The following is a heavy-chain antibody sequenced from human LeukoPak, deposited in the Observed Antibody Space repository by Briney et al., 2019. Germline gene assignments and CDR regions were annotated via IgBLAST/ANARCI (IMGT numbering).Heavy chain of an antibody. V-gene: IGHV4-61*02. CDR3: AIDPRSGYRN. J-gene: IGHJ4*02. CDR1: GGLISSGSSY. Sequence: SGTLSLTCTVSGGLISSGSSYWSWIRQPAWKGLEWIGRIYTSGSIDYNPSLKSRVSFSVDTSKNQFSLKLSSVTAADTAVYYCAIDPRSGYRNWGQGTLVTVSS. CDR2: IYTSGSI. D-gene: IGHD3-22*01.